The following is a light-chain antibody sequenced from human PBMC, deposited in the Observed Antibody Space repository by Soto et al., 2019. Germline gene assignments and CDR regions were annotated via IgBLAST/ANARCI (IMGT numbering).Light chain of an antibody. CDR1: SSDVGGYNY. CDR2: EVT. J-gene: IGLJ2*01. Sequence: QSALTQPPSASGSPGQSVTISCTGTSSDVGGYNYVSWYQQHPGKAPKVMIYEVTKRPSGVPDRFSGSKSGNTASLTVSGLQAGVGPDYYSSYLAGNTTWGFGEGPNLPVL. CDR3: SYLAGNTTWG. V-gene: IGLV2-8*01.